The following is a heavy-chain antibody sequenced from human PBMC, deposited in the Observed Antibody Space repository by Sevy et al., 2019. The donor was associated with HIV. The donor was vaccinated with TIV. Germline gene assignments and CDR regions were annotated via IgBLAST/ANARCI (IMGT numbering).Heavy chain of an antibody. CDR1: GFTFSNYA. D-gene: IGHD3-22*01. CDR3: AGGRYDSSGSFDAFDI. V-gene: IGHV3-23*01. CDR2: IFRSGGVT. Sequence: GGSLRLSCAASGFTFSNYAMNWVRQAPGKGLEWVSTIFRSGGVTYYADSVKGRCTISSDNFKHTLNLQLHSLRAEDTAVFYCAGGRYDSSGSFDAFDIWGQGTMVTVSS. J-gene: IGHJ3*02.